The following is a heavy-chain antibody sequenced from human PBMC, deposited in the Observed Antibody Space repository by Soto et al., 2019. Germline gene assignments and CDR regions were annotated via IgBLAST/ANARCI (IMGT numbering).Heavy chain of an antibody. CDR2: IYYSGST. CDR3: ARHPGQQLVEQDWFDP. CDR1: GGSISSYY. J-gene: IGHJ5*02. D-gene: IGHD6-13*01. V-gene: IGHV4-59*08. Sequence: SETLSLTCTVSGGSISSYYWSWIRQPPGKGLEWIGYIYYSGSTNYNPSLKSRVTISVDTSKNQFSLKLSSVTAADTAVYYCARHPGQQLVEQDWFDPWGQGTLVTVSS.